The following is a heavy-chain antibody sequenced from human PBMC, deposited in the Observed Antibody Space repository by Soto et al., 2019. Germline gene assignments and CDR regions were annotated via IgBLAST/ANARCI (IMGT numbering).Heavy chain of an antibody. Sequence: SETLSLTCTVSGGSISSYYWSWIRQPPGKGLEWIGYIYYSGSTNYNPSLKSRVTISVDTSKNQFSLKLSSVTAADTAVYYCAGGRYYDSSGYYYAMAYYWGQGTLVTVSS. V-gene: IGHV4-59*01. CDR3: AGGRYYDSSGYYYAMAYY. D-gene: IGHD3-22*01. J-gene: IGHJ4*02. CDR2: IYYSGST. CDR1: GGSISSYY.